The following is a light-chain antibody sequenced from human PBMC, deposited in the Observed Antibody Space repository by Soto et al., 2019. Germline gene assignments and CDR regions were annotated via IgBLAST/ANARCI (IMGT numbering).Light chain of an antibody. V-gene: IGLV2-8*01. J-gene: IGLJ1*01. CDR3: SSYAGSNNLV. Sequence: QSALTQPPSASGSPGQSVTISCTGTSIDVGGYNYVSWYQQHPGKAPKLMIYEVTKRPSGVPDRFSGSKSGNTASLTVSGLQAEDEADYYCSSYAGSNNLVFGTGTKVTV. CDR2: EVT. CDR1: SIDVGGYNY.